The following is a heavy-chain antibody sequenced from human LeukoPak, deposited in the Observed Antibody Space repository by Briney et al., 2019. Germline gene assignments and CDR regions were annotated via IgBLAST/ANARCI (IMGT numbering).Heavy chain of an antibody. Sequence: SETLSLTCTVSGGSISSSSYYWGWIRQPPGKGLEWIGSIYYSGSTYYNPSLKSRVTISVDTSKNQFSLKLSSVTAADTAVYYCARDGEYCSSTSCYLDWFDPWGQGTLVTVSS. CDR3: ARDGEYCSSTSCYLDWFDP. D-gene: IGHD2-2*01. CDR1: GGSISSSSYY. CDR2: IYYSGST. J-gene: IGHJ5*02. V-gene: IGHV4-39*07.